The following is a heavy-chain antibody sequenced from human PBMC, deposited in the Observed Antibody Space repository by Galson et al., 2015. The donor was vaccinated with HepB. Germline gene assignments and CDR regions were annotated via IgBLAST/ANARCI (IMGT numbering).Heavy chain of an antibody. V-gene: IGHV3-30*18. D-gene: IGHD3-10*01. CDR3: AKDHRFGELYYYYGMDV. CDR2: ISYDGSNK. CDR1: GFTFSSYG. Sequence: SLRLSCAASGFTFSSYGMHWVRQAPGKGLEWVAVISYDGSNKYYADSVKGRFTISRDNSKNTLYLQMNSLRAEDTAVYYCAKDHRFGELYYYYGMDVWGQGTTVTVSS. J-gene: IGHJ6*02.